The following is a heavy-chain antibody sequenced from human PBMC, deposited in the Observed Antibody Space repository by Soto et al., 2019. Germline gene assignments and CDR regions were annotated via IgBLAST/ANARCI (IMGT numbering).Heavy chain of an antibody. D-gene: IGHD3-10*01. Sequence: SETLSLTCAVSGDSISAPNWWVWVRQPPGRGLEWIGEIYHDGRTNYNPSLKSRVAISVDTSNNQFSLNLHSVTVADTAVYYCARDPSRAFPDFWGQGTLVTVSS. V-gene: IGHV4-4*02. CDR1: GDSISAPNW. CDR3: ARDPSRAFPDF. CDR2: IYHDGRT. J-gene: IGHJ4*02.